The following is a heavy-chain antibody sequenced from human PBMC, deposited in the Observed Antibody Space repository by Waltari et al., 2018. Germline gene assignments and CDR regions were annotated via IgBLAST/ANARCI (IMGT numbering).Heavy chain of an antibody. D-gene: IGHD3-16*02. CDR1: GFIFSNYA. V-gene: IGHV3-64D*08. Sequence: VQLVESGGGFVQSGGSLRLSCYACGFIFSNYAMHWVRQAPGKGLEYVSAISNNGYTTYYIDSVKGRFSISRDNSKNTLYLQMNSLTTEDSAVYYCVKLSSDIWGQGTRVTVSS. CDR2: ISNNGYTT. CDR3: VKLSSDI. J-gene: IGHJ4*02.